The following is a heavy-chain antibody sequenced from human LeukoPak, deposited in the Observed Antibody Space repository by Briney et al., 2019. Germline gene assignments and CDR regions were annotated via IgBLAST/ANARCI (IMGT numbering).Heavy chain of an antibody. D-gene: IGHD3-22*01. CDR2: IYYSGST. Sequence: SETLSLTCTVSGGSISSSSYYWGWIRQPPGKGLEWIGSIYYSGSTYYNPSLKSRVTISVDTSKNQFSLKLSSVTAADTAVYYCARDPVWYYDSSGYPDAFDIWGQGTMVTVSS. V-gene: IGHV4-39*07. CDR3: ARDPVWYYDSSGYPDAFDI. J-gene: IGHJ3*02. CDR1: GGSISSSSYY.